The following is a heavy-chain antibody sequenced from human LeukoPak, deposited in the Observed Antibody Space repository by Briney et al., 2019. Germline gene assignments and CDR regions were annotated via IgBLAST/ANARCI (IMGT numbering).Heavy chain of an antibody. CDR1: GFTFSSYN. CDR2: ISSSRRTI. J-gene: IGHJ4*02. Sequence: GGSLRLSCAASGFTFSSYNINWVRQAPGKGLEWVSYISSSRRTISYADSVKGRFTISRDNAKNSLYLDMHNLRAEDTAVYYCATLSVVVVPAELNWGQGTLVTVSS. D-gene: IGHD2-15*01. CDR3: ATLSVVVVPAELN. V-gene: IGHV3-48*04.